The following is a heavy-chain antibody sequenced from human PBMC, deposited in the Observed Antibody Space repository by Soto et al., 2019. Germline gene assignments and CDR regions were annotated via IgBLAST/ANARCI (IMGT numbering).Heavy chain of an antibody. CDR3: DRERPDGSRLDP. Sequence: QVQLQESGPGLVKPSQTLSLTCTVSGGSISSGDYYWSWIRQPPGKGLEWLGYIYYSGSTYYNPSRKSRVTISVETSKNQFSMKLSSVTAADTAVYYCDRERPDGSRLDPWGQGTLVTVSS. V-gene: IGHV4-30-4*01. CDR2: IYYSGST. CDR1: GGSISSGDYY. J-gene: IGHJ5*02. D-gene: IGHD6-13*01.